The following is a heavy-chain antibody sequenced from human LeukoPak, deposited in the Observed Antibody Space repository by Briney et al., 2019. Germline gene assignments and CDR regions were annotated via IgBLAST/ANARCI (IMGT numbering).Heavy chain of an antibody. CDR2: IYYSGST. V-gene: IGHV4-31*09. CDR3: AELGYRGLHRCFPVA. J-gene: IGHJ5*02. CDR1: GGSTSSGGYY. Sequence: PSQTLSLTCTVSGGSTSSGGYYWSWIRQHPGKGLEWIGYIYYSGSTNYNPSLQSRDTLSVYKSKNQFFLKLTFVADADTAVYYGAELGYRGLHRCFPVAWGQGTLVTVSS. D-gene: IGHD3-10*01.